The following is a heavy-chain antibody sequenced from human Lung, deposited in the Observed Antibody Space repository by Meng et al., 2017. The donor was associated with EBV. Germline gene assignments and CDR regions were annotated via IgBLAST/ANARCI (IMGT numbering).Heavy chain of an antibody. CDR2: ISATGSTI. J-gene: IGHJ5*02. D-gene: IGHD2-2*01. Sequence: VGLVGAGGGVVRPGGSRRLSFVASGFPFSDYYMSWIRQAPGKGLEWLSYISATGSTIYYADSVKGRFTISRDNSNNSLYLEMTSLRAEDTAVYYCESVYCGGTSCYPWGQGTLVTVSS. V-gene: IGHV3-11*01. CDR1: GFPFSDYY. CDR3: ESVYCGGTSCYP.